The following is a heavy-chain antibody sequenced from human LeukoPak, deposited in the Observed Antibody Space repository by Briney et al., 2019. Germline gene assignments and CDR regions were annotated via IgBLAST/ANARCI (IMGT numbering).Heavy chain of an antibody. J-gene: IGHJ4*02. CDR1: AFTFSSYE. V-gene: IGHV3-48*03. CDR2: ISSSGSTI. CDR3: ARDRWIWAY. Sequence: PGGSLRLSCAASAFTFSSYEMNWVRQAPGKGLEWVSYISSSGSTIYYADPVKGRFTISRDNAKNSLYLQMNSLRAEDTAVYYCARDRWIWAYWGQETLVTVSS. D-gene: IGHD5-12*01.